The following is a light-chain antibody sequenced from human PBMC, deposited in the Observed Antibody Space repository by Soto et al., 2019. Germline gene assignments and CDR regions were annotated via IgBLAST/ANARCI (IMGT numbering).Light chain of an antibody. Sequence: QAVLTQPPSVSGAPGQRITISCTGSSSNIGAGYDVHWYRQLPGTAPELLIFADTKRPSGVPDRFSGSRSGPSASLAITGLQAEDEADYYCQSYDSSLSGSRVFGTGTKLTVL. CDR2: ADT. J-gene: IGLJ1*01. CDR1: SSNIGAGYD. CDR3: QSYDSSLSGSRV. V-gene: IGLV1-40*01.